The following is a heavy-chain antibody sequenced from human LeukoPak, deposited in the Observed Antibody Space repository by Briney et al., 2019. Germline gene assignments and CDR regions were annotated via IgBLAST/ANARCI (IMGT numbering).Heavy chain of an antibody. V-gene: IGHV3-30*02. Sequence: GGSLRLSCAASGFTFSSYGMHWVRQAPGKGLEWVAFIRYDGSNKYYADSVKGRFTISRDNSKNTLYLQMNSLRAEDTAVYYCAKALTCYYYMDVWGKGITVTVSS. CDR3: AKALTCYYYMDV. J-gene: IGHJ6*03. CDR2: IRYDGSNK. CDR1: GFTFSSYG.